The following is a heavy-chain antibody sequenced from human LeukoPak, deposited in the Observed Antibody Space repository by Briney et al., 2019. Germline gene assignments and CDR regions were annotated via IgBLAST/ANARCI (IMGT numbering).Heavy chain of an antibody. CDR2: IKQDGSEK. CDR3: ARDAYTAMVVQYYYGMDV. V-gene: IGHV3-7*01. Sequence: PGGSLRLSCAASGFTFSSYWMSWVRQAPGRGLEWVANIKQDGSEKYYVDSVKGRFTISRDNAKNSLYLQMHSLRAEDTAVYYCARDAYTAMVVQYYYGMDVWGQGTTVTVSS. D-gene: IGHD5-18*01. CDR1: GFTFSSYW. J-gene: IGHJ6*02.